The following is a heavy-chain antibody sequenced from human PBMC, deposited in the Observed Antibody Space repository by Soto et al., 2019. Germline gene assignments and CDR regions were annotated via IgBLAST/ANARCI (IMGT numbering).Heavy chain of an antibody. CDR3: AREVFGGFDY. D-gene: IGHD3-16*01. CDR1: GYTFTSYG. Sequence: ASVKVSCKASGYTFTSYGISWVRQATGQGLEWMGWMNANNGNTGYAQKIQGRVTMTRNTSINTAYMELSSLRSEDTAVYYCAREVFGGFDYWGQGTLVTVSS. V-gene: IGHV1-8*02. CDR2: MNANNGNT. J-gene: IGHJ4*02.